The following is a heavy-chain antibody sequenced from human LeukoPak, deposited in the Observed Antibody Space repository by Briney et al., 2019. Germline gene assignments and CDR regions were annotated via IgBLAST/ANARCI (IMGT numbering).Heavy chain of an antibody. V-gene: IGHV4-38-2*02. D-gene: IGHD3-22*01. CDR3: ARTLYYYDTSGYSNYYYYMDV. J-gene: IGHJ6*03. CDR2: IYHSGST. Sequence: SETLSLTCTVSGYSISSGYYWGWIRQPPGKGLEWIGSIYHSGSTYYNPCLKSRVTISVDTSKNQFSLKLSSVTAADTVVYYCARTLYYYDTSGYSNYYYYMDVWGKGTTVTVSS. CDR1: GYSISSGYY.